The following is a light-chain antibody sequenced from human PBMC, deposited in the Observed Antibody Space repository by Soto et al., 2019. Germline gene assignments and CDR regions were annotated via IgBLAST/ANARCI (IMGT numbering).Light chain of an antibody. CDR3: QQYNSYSL. J-gene: IGKJ5*01. Sequence: DIQMTQSPSTLSASVGDRVTITCRASQSISSWLAWYQQKPGKAPKLLIYKASSLESGVPSRFSGSGSGTEFTLTFSSLQPDDFATYYCQQYNSYSLFGQGTRLEIK. CDR2: KAS. CDR1: QSISSW. V-gene: IGKV1-5*03.